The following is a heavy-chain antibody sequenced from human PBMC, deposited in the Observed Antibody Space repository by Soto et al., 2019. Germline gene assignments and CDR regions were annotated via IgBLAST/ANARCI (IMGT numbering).Heavy chain of an antibody. D-gene: IGHD3-22*01. CDR2: IYWDDDK. V-gene: IGHV2-5*02. CDR1: GFSLSTSGVG. CDR3: AHRPNYYDSSGYLPHYFDY. J-gene: IGHJ4*02. Sequence: QITLKESGPTLVKPTQTLTLTCTFSGFSLSTSGVGVGWIRQPPGKALEWLALIYWDDDKRYSPSLKSRLTITKDTSKNQVVLTITNMDPVDTATYYCAHRPNYYDSSGYLPHYFDYWGQGTLVTVSS.